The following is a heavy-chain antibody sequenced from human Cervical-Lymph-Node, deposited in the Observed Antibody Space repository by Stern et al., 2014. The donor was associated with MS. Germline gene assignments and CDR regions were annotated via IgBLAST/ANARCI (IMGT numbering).Heavy chain of an antibody. V-gene: IGHV3-9*01. CDR2: ICWNSGSI. Sequence: EVQLVESGGGLVQPGGSLRLSCAASGFTFDDYAMHWVRQAPGKGLEWVSGICWNSGSIGYSDSVKGRFTIARDNAKNSLYLQMNSLRAEDTALYDCAKDFRAGVRYSKYFQHWGQGTLVTVSS. CDR1: GFTFDDYA. D-gene: IGHD4-11*01. J-gene: IGHJ1*01. CDR3: AKDFRAGVRYSKYFQH.